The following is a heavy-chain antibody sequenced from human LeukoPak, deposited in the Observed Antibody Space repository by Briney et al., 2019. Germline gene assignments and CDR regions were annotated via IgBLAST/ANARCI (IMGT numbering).Heavy chain of an antibody. J-gene: IGHJ4*02. CDR1: GGTFSSYA. D-gene: IGHD1-26*01. CDR2: ISYDGSNK. V-gene: IGHV3-30*04. Sequence: SCKASGGTFSSYAMHWVRQAPGKGLEWVAVISYDGSNKYYADSVKGRFTISRDNSKNTLYLQMNSLRAEDTAVYYCARGGELTLDFWGQGTLVTVSS. CDR3: ARGGELTLDF.